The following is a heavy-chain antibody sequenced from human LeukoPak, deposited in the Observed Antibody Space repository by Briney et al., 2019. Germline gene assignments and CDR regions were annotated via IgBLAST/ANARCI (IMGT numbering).Heavy chain of an antibody. CDR3: AREAYYYYYMDV. CDR1: GFSFRSHG. Sequence: GGSLRLSCAASGFSFRSHGMNWVRQAPGKGLEWVSSISSSSSYIYYADSVKGRFTISRDNAKNSLYLQMNSLRAEDTAVYYCAREAYYYYYMDVWGKGTTVTVSS. V-gene: IGHV3-21*01. J-gene: IGHJ6*03. CDR2: ISSSSSYI.